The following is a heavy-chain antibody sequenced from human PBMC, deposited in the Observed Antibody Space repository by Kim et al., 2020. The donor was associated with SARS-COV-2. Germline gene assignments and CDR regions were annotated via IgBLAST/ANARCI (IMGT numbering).Heavy chain of an antibody. J-gene: IGHJ4*02. V-gene: IGHV4-39*01. CDR3: ARPGSVSGWYYFDS. Sequence: DPSLRSRATISVDTYKNQFSLKLTSVPAADTAVYFCARPGSVSGWYYFDSWGQGTLVTVSP. D-gene: IGHD6-19*01.